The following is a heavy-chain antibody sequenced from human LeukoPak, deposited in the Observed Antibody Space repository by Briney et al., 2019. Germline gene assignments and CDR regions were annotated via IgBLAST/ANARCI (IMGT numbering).Heavy chain of an antibody. D-gene: IGHD6-13*01. CDR2: ISWNSGGL. CDR1: GFNFHDYA. J-gene: IGHJ4*02. Sequence: GRSLRLSCAASGFNFHDYAMHWVRQTPGKGLEWVSSISWNSGGLGYADSVKGRFTISRDNAKNSLYLEMNSLRAEDTALYFCAKDIDSSSWYYFDYWGQGTLVTVSS. CDR3: AKDIDSSSWYYFDY. V-gene: IGHV3-9*01.